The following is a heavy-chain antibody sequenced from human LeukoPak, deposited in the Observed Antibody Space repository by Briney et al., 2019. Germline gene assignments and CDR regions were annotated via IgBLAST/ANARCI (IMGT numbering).Heavy chain of an antibody. V-gene: IGHV3-33*01. J-gene: IGHJ4*02. CDR3: TTEAGSSSFDY. CDR1: GFTFSSDG. Sequence: GGSLRLSCAASGFTFSSDGMHWVRQAPGKGLEWVAVIWYDGSNKYYADSVKGRFTISRDNSKNTLYLQMNSLRAEDTAVYYCTTEAGSSSFDYWGQGTLVTVSS. D-gene: IGHD6-13*01. CDR2: IWYDGSNK.